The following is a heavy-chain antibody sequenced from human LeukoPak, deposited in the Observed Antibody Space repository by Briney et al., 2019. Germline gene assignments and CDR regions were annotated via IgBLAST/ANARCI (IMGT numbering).Heavy chain of an antibody. CDR1: GGSFSGYY. D-gene: IGHD2-2*01. Sequence: SETLSLTCAVYGGSFSGYYWSWMPHPPEGGLEWIGEINHSGSTNYNPYLKSRVTISVDTSKHQFSLKLSSMTAADTAVYYCARRPKRRGIKGYCSSTSCYQTNAFDIWGQGTMVTVSS. CDR3: ARRPKRRGIKGYCSSTSCYQTNAFDI. CDR2: INHSGST. V-gene: IGHV4-34*01. J-gene: IGHJ3*02.